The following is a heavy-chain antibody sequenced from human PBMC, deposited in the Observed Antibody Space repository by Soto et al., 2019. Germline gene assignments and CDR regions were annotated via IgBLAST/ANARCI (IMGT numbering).Heavy chain of an antibody. CDR1: GGSFSGYY. CDR2: INHSGST. J-gene: IGHJ4*02. D-gene: IGHD2-2*01. CDR3: ARLAAETIVVVPAAMVYFDY. V-gene: IGHV4-34*01. Sequence: QVQLQQWGAGLLKPSETLSLTCAVYGGSFSGYYWSWIRQPPGKGLEWIGEINHSGSTNYNPSLQSRVTISVDTSKNQFSLKLSSVTAADTAVYYCARLAAETIVVVPAAMVYFDYWGQGTLVTVSS.